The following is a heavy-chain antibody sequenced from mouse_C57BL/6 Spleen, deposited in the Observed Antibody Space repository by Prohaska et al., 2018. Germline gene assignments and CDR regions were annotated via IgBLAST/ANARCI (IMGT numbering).Heavy chain of an antibody. Sequence: QVQLQQPGAELVKPGASVKMSCKASGYTFTSYWITWVKQRPGQGLEWIGDIYPGSGSTNYNEKFKSKATLTVDTSSSTAYMQLSSLTSEDSAVYYCASEEGYGSSFDYWGQGTTLTVSS. CDR3: ASEEGYGSSFDY. CDR1: GYTFTSYW. D-gene: IGHD1-1*01. V-gene: IGHV1-55*01. J-gene: IGHJ2*01. CDR2: IYPGSGST.